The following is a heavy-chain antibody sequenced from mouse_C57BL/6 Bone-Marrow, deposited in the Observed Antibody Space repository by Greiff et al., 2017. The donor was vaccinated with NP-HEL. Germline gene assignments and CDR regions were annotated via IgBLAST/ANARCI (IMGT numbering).Heavy chain of an antibody. CDR2: INPSTGGT. CDR1: GYSFTGYY. Sequence: VQLQQSGPELVKPGASVKISCKASGYSFTGYYMNWVKQSPEKSLEWIGEINPSTGGTTYNQKFKAKATLTVDKSSSTAYMQLKSLTSEDSAVYYCARDYYYGSSVYWYFDVWGTGTTVTVSS. J-gene: IGHJ1*03. D-gene: IGHD1-1*01. V-gene: IGHV1-42*01. CDR3: ARDYYYGSSVYWYFDV.